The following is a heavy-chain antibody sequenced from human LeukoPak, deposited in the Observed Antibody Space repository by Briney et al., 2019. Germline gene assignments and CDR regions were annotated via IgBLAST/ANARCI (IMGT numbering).Heavy chain of an antibody. D-gene: IGHD5-24*01. CDR3: ARVEMATITLDY. J-gene: IGHJ4*02. CDR1: GFTFSSYT. V-gene: IGHV3-21*01. Sequence: TTGGSLRLSCAASGFTFSSYTMTWVRQAPGKGLEWVSSISASSTFIYYADSMKGRFTISRDNAKNSLYLQMSSLRVEDTAVYYCARVEMATITLDYWGQGTLVTVSS. CDR2: ISASSTFI.